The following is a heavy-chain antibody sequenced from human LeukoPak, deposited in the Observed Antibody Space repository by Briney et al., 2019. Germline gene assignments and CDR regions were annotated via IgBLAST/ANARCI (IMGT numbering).Heavy chain of an antibody. CDR1: GFTFSSYW. J-gene: IGHJ4*02. D-gene: IGHD3-10*01. CDR2: INSDGSST. V-gene: IGHV3-74*01. CDR3: ASRFTLLRGVIS. Sequence: GGSLRLSCAASGFTFSSYWMHWVRQAPGKGLVWVSRINSDGSSTNYADSVKGRFTISRDNAKNTLYLQMNNLRAEDTAVYYCASRFTLLRGVISWGQGTLVTVSS.